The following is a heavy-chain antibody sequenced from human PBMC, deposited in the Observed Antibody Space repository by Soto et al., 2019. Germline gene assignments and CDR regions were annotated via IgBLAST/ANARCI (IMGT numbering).Heavy chain of an antibody. CDR2: TYYRSKWYN. CDR1: GDSVSSNSAA. J-gene: IGHJ6*02. CDR3: ARDHELLGGSSSWGNYYYYGMDV. D-gene: IGHD6-13*01. V-gene: IGHV6-1*01. Sequence: PSQTLSLTCAISGDSVSSNSAAWNWIRQSPSRGLEWLGRTYYRSKWYNDYAVSVKSRITINPDTSKNQFSLQLNSVTPEDMAVYYCARDHELLGGSSSWGNYYYYGMDVWGQGTTVTVSS.